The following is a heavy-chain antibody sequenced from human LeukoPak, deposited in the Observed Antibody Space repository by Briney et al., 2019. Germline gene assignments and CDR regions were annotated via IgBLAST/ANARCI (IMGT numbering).Heavy chain of an antibody. CDR3: ARQEYCSGGSCYTWFDP. CDR1: GYSINNYL. D-gene: IGHD2-15*01. V-gene: IGHV5-51*01. Sequence: GESLKISCKGLGYSINNYLIGWVRQMPGKGREWMGIIYPADSDIRYSPSFQGQVTISADKSISTAYRQWSSLQASDTAMSYCARQEYCSGGSCYTWFDPWGQGTLVIVSS. CDR2: IYPADSDI. J-gene: IGHJ5*02.